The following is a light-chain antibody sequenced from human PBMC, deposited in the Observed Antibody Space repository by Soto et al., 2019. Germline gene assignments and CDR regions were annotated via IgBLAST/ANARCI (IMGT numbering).Light chain of an antibody. V-gene: IGKV3-15*01. CDR3: QQYNSWPRT. Sequence: EIVVTQSPATLSVSPGERATLSCRASQNIGINLAWYQQKPGQAPSLLIYEGSTRATGIPTRFSGSGSGTDFTLTISSLQSADFAVYHCQQYNSWPRTFCQGTKVEVK. CDR1: QNIGIN. J-gene: IGKJ1*01. CDR2: EGS.